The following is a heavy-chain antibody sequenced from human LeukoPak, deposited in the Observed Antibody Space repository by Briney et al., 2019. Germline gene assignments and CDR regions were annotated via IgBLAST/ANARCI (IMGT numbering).Heavy chain of an antibody. V-gene: IGHV3-48*02. Sequence: GGSPRLSCAASGFTFSTYSMNWVRQAPGKGLEWVSYISSGSSTIYYADSVKGRFTISRDNAKNSLYLQMNSLRDEDTAVYYCARKVYGSGNYYSDYWGQGTLVTVSS. D-gene: IGHD3-10*01. CDR1: GFTFSTYS. J-gene: IGHJ4*02. CDR3: ARKVYGSGNYYSDY. CDR2: ISSGSSTI.